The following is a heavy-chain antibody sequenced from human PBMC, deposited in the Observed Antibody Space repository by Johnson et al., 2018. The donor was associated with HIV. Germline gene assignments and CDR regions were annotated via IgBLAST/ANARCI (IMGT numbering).Heavy chain of an antibody. J-gene: IGHJ3*02. CDR3: ARDVPRAFVRAYLDAFDI. D-gene: IGHD2/OR15-2a*01. V-gene: IGHV3-23*03. Sequence: DVQVVESGGGLVQPGGSLRLSCAASGFTFSSYAMSWVRQAPGKGLEWVSRIKTDGSSTWYADSVKGRFTISRDNAKNTLYLQMNSLRAEDTALYYCARDVPRAFVRAYLDAFDIWGQGTIVTVSS. CDR2: IKTDGSST. CDR1: GFTFSSYA.